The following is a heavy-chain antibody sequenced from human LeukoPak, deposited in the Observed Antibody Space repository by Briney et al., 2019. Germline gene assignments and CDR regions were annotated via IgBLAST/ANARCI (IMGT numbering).Heavy chain of an antibody. Sequence: GGSLRLSCAASGFTFSSYWVSWVRQAPGKGLEWVANIKQDGSEKYYVDSVKGRFTISRDNSKNTLYLQMNSLRAEDTAVYYCARDRGRQQLPPYYYYYGMDVWGQGTTVTVSS. J-gene: IGHJ6*02. V-gene: IGHV3-7*01. CDR2: IKQDGSEK. D-gene: IGHD6-13*01. CDR1: GFTFSSYW. CDR3: ARDRGRQQLPPYYYYYGMDV.